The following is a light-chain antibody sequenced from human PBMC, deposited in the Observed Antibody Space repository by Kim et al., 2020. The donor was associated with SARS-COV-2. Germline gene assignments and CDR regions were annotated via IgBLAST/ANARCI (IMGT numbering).Light chain of an antibody. J-gene: IGKJ3*01. Sequence: PSSISCRSSPSLVYIDGNTYLNWFHQRPGQSPWRLIYKVSNRDSGVPDRFSGSGSGTDFTLQISRVEAEDVGVYYCMQGTHWPFTFGPGTKVDIK. V-gene: IGKV2-30*01. CDR3: MQGTHWPFT. CDR1: PSLVYIDGNTY. CDR2: KVS.